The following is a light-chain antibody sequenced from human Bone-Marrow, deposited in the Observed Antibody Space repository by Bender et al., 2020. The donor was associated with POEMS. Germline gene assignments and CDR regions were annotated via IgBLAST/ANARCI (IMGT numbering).Light chain of an antibody. V-gene: IGLV2-14*03. CDR2: DVT. CDR1: SNDIGDYNY. Sequence: QSALTQPASLSGFPGQSITISCSGTSNDIGDYNYVSWYQHHPDKAPRLLIYDVTVRPSGVPERFSGSKSGTSATLGITGLQTGDEADYYCGTWDSRLSVVVIGGGTKLTVL. CDR3: GTWDSRLSVVV. J-gene: IGLJ3*02.